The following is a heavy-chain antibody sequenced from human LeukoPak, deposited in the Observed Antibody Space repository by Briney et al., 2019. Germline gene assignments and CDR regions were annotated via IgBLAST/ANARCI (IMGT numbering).Heavy chain of an antibody. CDR1: GVSISPYY. Sequence: SETLSLACAVSGVSISPYYWAWIRQPPGKGLEWIGYIHTSGSNNQYPSLKSRVTISVDKSKNHFSLRLTSVTAADTAVYYCARLSAAVHLGAFDLWGQGTMVTVSS. V-gene: IGHV4-4*09. D-gene: IGHD3-3*01. CDR3: ARLSAAVHLGAFDL. J-gene: IGHJ3*01. CDR2: IHTSGSN.